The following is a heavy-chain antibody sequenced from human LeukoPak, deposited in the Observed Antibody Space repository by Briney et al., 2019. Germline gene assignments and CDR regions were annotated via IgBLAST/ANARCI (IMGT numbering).Heavy chain of an antibody. V-gene: IGHV3-33*06. CDR2: IWYDGTNK. D-gene: IGHD6-13*01. Sequence: GRSLRLSCAASGFTFSNYGMHWVRQAPGKGLEWVVDIWYDGTNKYYADSVKGRFTISRDNSRKTLYLQMNGLRAEDTALYYCAKDSGIAAADTDYWGQGTLVTVSS. J-gene: IGHJ4*02. CDR1: GFTFSNYG. CDR3: AKDSGIAAADTDY.